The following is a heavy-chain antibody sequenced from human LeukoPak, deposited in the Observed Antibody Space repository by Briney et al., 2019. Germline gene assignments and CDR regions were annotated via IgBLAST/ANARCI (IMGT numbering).Heavy chain of an antibody. D-gene: IGHD3-22*01. V-gene: IGHV5-51*01. CDR3: ARQGPRISGYADY. CDR2: IYPGDSDT. J-gene: IGHJ4*02. CDR1: GYSFTSYW. Sequence: GESLKISGKGSGYSFTSYWIGWVRQMPGKGLGWMGIIYPGDSDTRYSPSFQGQVTISADKSISTAYLQWSSLKASDTAMYYCARQGPRISGYADYWGQGTLVTVSS.